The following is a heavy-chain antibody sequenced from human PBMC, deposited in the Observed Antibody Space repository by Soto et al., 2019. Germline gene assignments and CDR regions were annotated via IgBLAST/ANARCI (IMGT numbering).Heavy chain of an antibody. Sequence: QVQLQESGPGLVKPSETLSLTCTVSGGSVSSGSYYWSWIRQPPGKGLEWIGYIYYSGSTYYNPSLKSRVTISIDTPNNKFSLELSSVTAADTAVYFCARVQYSSSWDFDSWGQGTLVTVSS. CDR2: IYYSGST. CDR1: GGSVSSGSYY. J-gene: IGHJ4*02. D-gene: IGHD6-13*01. CDR3: ARVQYSSSWDFDS. V-gene: IGHV4-61*01.